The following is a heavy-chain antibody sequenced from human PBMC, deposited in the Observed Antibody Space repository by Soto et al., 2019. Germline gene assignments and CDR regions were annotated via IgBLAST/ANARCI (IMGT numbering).Heavy chain of an antibody. J-gene: IGHJ4*02. CDR2: IVPMNGSP. CDR1: GGMFYSSA. D-gene: IGHD2-2*01. V-gene: IGHV1-69*13. CDR3: TFAPNWIYQLTRY. Sequence: SVKVSCKASGGMFYSSAINWVRQAPGQGLEWMGGIVPMNGSPKYAQEFQDRVTITADASATTAYLALSGLKSEDTAVYYCTFAPNWIYQLTRYWGRGTLVTVSS.